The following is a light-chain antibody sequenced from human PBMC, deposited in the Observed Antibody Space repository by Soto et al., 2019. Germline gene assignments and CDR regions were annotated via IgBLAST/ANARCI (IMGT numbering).Light chain of an antibody. CDR1: QDISNY. V-gene: IGKV1-33*01. CDR2: DAS. CDR3: QQYDNLPLT. Sequence: QMTQSPSSLSASVGDRVTITCQASQDISNYLNWYQQKPGKAPKLLIYDASNLETGVPSRFSGSGSGTDFTFTISSLQPEDIATYYCQQYDNLPLTFGGGTKVDI. J-gene: IGKJ4*01.